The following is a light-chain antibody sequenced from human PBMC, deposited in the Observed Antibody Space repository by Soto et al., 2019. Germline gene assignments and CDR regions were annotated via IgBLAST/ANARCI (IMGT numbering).Light chain of an antibody. J-gene: IGLJ2*01. CDR2: ENN. V-gene: IGLV1-51*02. Sequence: QSVLTQPPSVSAAPGQKVTISCSGSSSNIEKDYVSWYQHLPGTAPKLLIYENNKRPSWIPDRFSGSKSGTSATLDITGLQTGDEAYYYCGTWDSSLSAGVFGGGTKVTVL. CDR3: GTWDSSLSAGV. CDR1: SSNIEKDY.